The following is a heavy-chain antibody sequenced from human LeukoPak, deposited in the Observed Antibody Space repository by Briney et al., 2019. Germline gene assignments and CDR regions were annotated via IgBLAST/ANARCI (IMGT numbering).Heavy chain of an antibody. CDR3: ARESYSFDI. Sequence: ASVKVSCKASGYTFTSYYMHWVRQAPGQGLEWMGIINPSGGSTNFAQKFQGKVTLTRDTSTSTVYMALSSLRSEDTAVYFCARESYSFDIWGQGTMATVSS. V-gene: IGHV1-46*01. J-gene: IGHJ3*02. CDR1: GYTFTSYY. D-gene: IGHD3-10*01. CDR2: INPSGGST.